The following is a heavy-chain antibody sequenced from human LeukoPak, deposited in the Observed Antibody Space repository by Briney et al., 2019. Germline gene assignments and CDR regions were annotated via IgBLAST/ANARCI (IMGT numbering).Heavy chain of an antibody. J-gene: IGHJ5*02. CDR3: AKDRPFYFERSEGNWLDP. Sequence: PGGSLRLSCAASGFTFSTFAMSWVRQAPGKGLGWVSTISGSGGSTYYSDSVKGRFTISRDNSKNTLSLQMNSLRAEDTAVYYCAKDRPFYFERSEGNWLDPWGQGTLVTVSS. D-gene: IGHD3-22*01. V-gene: IGHV3-23*01. CDR1: GFTFSTFA. CDR2: ISGSGGST.